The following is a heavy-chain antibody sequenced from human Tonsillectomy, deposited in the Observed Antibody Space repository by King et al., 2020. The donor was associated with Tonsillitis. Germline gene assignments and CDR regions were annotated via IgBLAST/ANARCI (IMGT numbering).Heavy chain of an antibody. Sequence: VQLVESGGGLVHPGDSLTLSCAASGLTFSTYWMAWMRQAPGKGLEWVANIKGDGSLKHYMDSVEGRFTISRDNAGSSLFLQMSSLRVEDTAVYYCVRDMSYRNSRIHEDVFEIWGQRTRVTVSS. V-gene: IGHV3-7*01. J-gene: IGHJ3*02. D-gene: IGHD3-16*02. CDR3: VRDMSYRNSRIHEDVFEI. CDR1: GLTFSTYW. CDR2: IKGDGSLK.